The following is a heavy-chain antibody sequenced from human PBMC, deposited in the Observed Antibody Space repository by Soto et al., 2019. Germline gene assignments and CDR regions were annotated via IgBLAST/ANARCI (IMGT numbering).Heavy chain of an antibody. D-gene: IGHD2-8*01. CDR1: GGTFSSYV. Sequence: SVKVYCKASGGTFSSYVSSWVRQDPGQGLEWMGGIIPIFGTANYAQKFQGRVTITADESTSTAYMELSSLRSEDTAVYYCARAPYCNNGVCYYYYYGMDVWGQGTTVTVSS. CDR3: ARAPYCNNGVCYYYYYGMDV. V-gene: IGHV1-69*13. J-gene: IGHJ6*02. CDR2: IIPIFGTA.